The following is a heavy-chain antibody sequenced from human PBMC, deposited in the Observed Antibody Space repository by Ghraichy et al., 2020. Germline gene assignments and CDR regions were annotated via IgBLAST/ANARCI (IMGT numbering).Heavy chain of an antibody. V-gene: IGHV4-34*01. J-gene: IGHJ4*02. Sequence: SQTLSLTCAVYGGSFSGYYWSWIRQPPGKGLEWIGEINHTGSTNYNPSLKSRVTISVDTSKNQFSLKLSSVTAADTAVYYCARGLSGSYYGRDYFDYWGQGTLLTVSS. CDR1: GGSFSGYY. CDR2: INHTGST. D-gene: IGHD3-10*01. CDR3: ARGLSGSYYGRDYFDY.